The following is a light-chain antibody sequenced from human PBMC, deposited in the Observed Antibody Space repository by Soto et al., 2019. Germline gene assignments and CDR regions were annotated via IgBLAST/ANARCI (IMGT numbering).Light chain of an antibody. V-gene: IGLV2-11*01. CDR1: SSDVGYYNY. Sequence: QSALTQPRSVSGSPGQSVTISCTGTSSDVGYYNYVSWYQQHPGKAPKLMIYDVSKRPSGVPDRFSGSKSGNTASLTISGLQPEDEADYYCCSYAGTYTLYVFGTGTKVTVL. J-gene: IGLJ1*01. CDR2: DVS. CDR3: CSYAGTYTLYV.